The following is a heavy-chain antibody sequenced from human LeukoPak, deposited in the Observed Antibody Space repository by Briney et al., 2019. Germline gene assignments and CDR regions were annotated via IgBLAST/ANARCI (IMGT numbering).Heavy chain of an antibody. Sequence: QSGGSLRLSCAASGFTFSSYAMHWVRQAPGKGLEWVAVISCDGSNKYYADSVKGRFTISRDNAKNSLYLQMNSLRAEDTAVYYCARDKVIAAAGTSFDYWGQGTLVTVSS. CDR3: ARDKVIAAAGTSFDY. D-gene: IGHD6-13*01. V-gene: IGHV3-30-3*01. CDR2: ISCDGSNK. J-gene: IGHJ4*02. CDR1: GFTFSSYA.